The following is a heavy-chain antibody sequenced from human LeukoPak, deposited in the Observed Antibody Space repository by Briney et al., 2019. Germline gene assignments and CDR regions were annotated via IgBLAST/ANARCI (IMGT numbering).Heavy chain of an antibody. D-gene: IGHD3-22*01. CDR1: GYTFTSYA. V-gene: IGHV7-4-1*02. J-gene: IGHJ4*02. CDR3: ARDKGYYDSSGYYLFDY. Sequence: ASVKVSCKASGYTFTSYAMNWVRQAPGQGLEWMGWINTNTGNPTYAQGFTGRFVFSLDTSVSTAYLQISSLKAEDTAVYYCARDKGYYDSSGYYLFDYWGQGTLVTVSS. CDR2: INTNTGNP.